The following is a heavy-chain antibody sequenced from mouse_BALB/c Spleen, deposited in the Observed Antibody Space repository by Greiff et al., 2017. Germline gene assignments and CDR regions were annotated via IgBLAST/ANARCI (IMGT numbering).Heavy chain of an antibody. D-gene: IGHD1-1*01. CDR2: IDPANGNT. CDR3: ARNYYDSSVDY. V-gene: IGHV14-3*02. CDR1: GFNITDTY. J-gene: IGHJ2*01. Sequence: EVQLQQSGAELVKPGASVKLSCTASGFNITDTYMHWVKQRPEQGLEWIGRIDPANGNTKYDPKFQGKATITADTSSNTAYLQLSSLTSEDTAVYCCARNYYDSSVDYWGQGTTLTVSS.